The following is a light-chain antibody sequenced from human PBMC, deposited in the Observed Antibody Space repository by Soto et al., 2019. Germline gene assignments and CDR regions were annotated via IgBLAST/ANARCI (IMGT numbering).Light chain of an antibody. V-gene: IGLV1-40*01. CDR1: SSNIGAGYD. Sequence: QPVLTQPPSVSGAPGQRVTISCTGTSSNIGAGYDVHWYQQLPGTAPKLLIYGNYNRPSGVPDRFSGSKSGTSASLAITGLQAEDEADYYCQSYDSSLSASEVFGGGTKLTVL. CDR3: QSYDSSLSASEV. J-gene: IGLJ3*02. CDR2: GNY.